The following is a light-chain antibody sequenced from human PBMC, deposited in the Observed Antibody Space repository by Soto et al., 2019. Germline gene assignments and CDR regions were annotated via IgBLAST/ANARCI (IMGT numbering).Light chain of an antibody. V-gene: IGLV2-23*02. CDR2: EVS. CDR3: CSYAGSSTP. CDR1: NIDVGSYNL. Sequence: QSVLTQPSSRSGAPGPAIPISCPGTNIDVGSYNLVSWYQQHPGKAPKLMIYEVSKRPSGVSNRFSGSKSGNTASLTISGLQAEDEADYYCCSYAGSSTPFGTGTKVTVL. J-gene: IGLJ1*01.